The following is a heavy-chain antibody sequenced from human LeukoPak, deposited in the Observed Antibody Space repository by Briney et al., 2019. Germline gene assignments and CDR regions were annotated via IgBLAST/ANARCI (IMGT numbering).Heavy chain of an antibody. V-gene: IGHV5-51*01. J-gene: IGHJ4*02. CDR3: ARHPYYDSSGYPDY. CDR2: IYPADSDT. CDR1: GYSFTSYW. D-gene: IGHD3-22*01. Sequence: GESLKISCKGSGYSFTSYWIGGVRQMPGKGLEWMGIIYPADSDTRYSPSFQGQVTISADKSISTAYLQWSSLKASDTAMYYCARHPYYDSSGYPDYWGQGTLVTVSS.